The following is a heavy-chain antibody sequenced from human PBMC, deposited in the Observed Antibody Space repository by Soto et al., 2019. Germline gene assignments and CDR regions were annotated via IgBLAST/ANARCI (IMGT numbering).Heavy chain of an antibody. J-gene: IGHJ4*02. CDR1: GYTFTAYY. Sequence: ASVKVSCKASGYTFTAYYMHWVRQAPGQGLEWMGWINPSSGTTNYAQNFQGRVTMTRDTSISTAYMELSRLRSDDTAIYYRARGRIATAAYYFDYWGQGNLVTVSS. D-gene: IGHD6-13*01. CDR2: INPSSGTT. V-gene: IGHV1-2*02. CDR3: ARGRIATAAYYFDY.